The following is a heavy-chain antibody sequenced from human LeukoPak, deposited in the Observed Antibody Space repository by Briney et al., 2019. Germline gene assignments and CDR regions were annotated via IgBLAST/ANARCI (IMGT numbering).Heavy chain of an antibody. CDR1: GFTFSDYY. Sequence: GGSLRLSCTVSGFTFSDYYMSWVRQAPGKGLEWVSYISSSGSMLHYADSVEGRFTISRDNAKNSLYLQMNSLRAEDTALYYCAKARHPSESAGKRLHADFDYWGQGTLVTVSS. CDR3: AKARHPSESAGKRLHADFDY. D-gene: IGHD6-19*01. J-gene: IGHJ4*02. CDR2: ISSSGSML. V-gene: IGHV3-11*01.